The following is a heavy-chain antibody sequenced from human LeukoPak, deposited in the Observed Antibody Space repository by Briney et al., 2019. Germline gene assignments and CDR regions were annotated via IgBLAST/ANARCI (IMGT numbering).Heavy chain of an antibody. J-gene: IGHJ4*02. D-gene: IGHD3-22*01. V-gene: IGHV4-39*01. CDR2: IYYSGST. Sequence: SETLSLTCTVSGGSISSSSYYWGWVRQPPGKGLEWIGSIYYSGSTYYNPSLKSRVTISVDTSKNQFSLKLSSVTAADTAVYYCARREGYYDLDYWDQGTLVTVSS. CDR3: ARREGYYDLDY. CDR1: GGSISSSSYY.